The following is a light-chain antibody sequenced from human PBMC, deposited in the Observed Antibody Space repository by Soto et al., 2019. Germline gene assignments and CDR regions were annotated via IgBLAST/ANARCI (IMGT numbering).Light chain of an antibody. CDR2: DVS. CDR3: SSYTSGSTLL. CDR1: SSDVGSYNY. V-gene: IGLV2-14*01. J-gene: IGLJ2*01. Sequence: QSVLTQPASVSGSPGQSITISCSGTSSDVGSYNYVSWYQQHPDRAPKLMIYDVSNRPSGVSNRFSGSKSGNTASLTISGLQAEDEADYYCSSYTSGSTLLFGGGTKLTVL.